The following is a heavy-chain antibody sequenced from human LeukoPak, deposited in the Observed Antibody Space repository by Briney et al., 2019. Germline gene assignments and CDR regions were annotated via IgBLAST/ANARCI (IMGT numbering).Heavy chain of an antibody. CDR2: INHSGST. J-gene: IGHJ4*02. V-gene: IGHV4-34*01. CDR3: ASIAIGYYFDY. Sequence: PSETLSLTCAVYGGSFSGYYWSWIRQPPGKGLEWIGEINHSGSTNYNPSLKSRVTISVDTSKNQFSLKLSSVTAADTAVYYCASIAIGYYFDYWGQGTLVTVSS. D-gene: IGHD2-15*01. CDR1: GGSFSGYY.